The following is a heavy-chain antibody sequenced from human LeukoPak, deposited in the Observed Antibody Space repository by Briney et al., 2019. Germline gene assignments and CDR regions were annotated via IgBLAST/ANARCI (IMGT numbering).Heavy chain of an antibody. V-gene: IGHV3-23*01. CDR1: GFTFNNYA. Sequence: GGSLRLSCAASGFTFNNYAMSWVRQAPGMGLEWLSYVSGSGGATYYAASVKGRFTISRDNSKNTVYLQMGSLRAEDTAVYYCAKNRGGTYKYYMDVWGNGTAVTVSS. CDR3: AKNRGGTYKYYMDV. D-gene: IGHD1-1*01. J-gene: IGHJ6*03. CDR2: VSGSGGAT.